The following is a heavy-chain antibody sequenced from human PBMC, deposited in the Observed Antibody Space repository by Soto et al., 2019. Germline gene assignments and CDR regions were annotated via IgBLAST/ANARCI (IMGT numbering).Heavy chain of an antibody. V-gene: IGHV3-30-3*01. CDR1: GFTISTYA. Sequence: QVQVVESGGGVVQPGGSLRLSCSASGFTISTYAMHWVRQAPGKGLEWVAVITYNENNKYYADSVRGRFTISRDTSQNTLSLHLNSLRVEDTAVYYCERGGIYYSDTWGAMDVWGQGTTVTVSS. D-gene: IGHD3-22*01. CDR3: ERGGIYYSDTWGAMDV. CDR2: ITYNENNK. J-gene: IGHJ6*02.